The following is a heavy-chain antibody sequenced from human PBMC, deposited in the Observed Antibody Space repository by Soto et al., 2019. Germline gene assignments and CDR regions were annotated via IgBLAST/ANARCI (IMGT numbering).Heavy chain of an antibody. CDR2: IWYDGSNK. CDR3: AKERPPGSGYSGYCLDY. D-gene: IGHD5-12*01. Sequence: PGGSMRLSCGASGFTFRSYGVRWVRQAPGKGLEWVAVIWYDGSNKYYADSVKGRFTISRDNSKNTLYLQMNSLRAEDTAVYYCAKERPPGSGYSGYCLDYWGQGTLVTVSS. CDR1: GFTFRSYG. V-gene: IGHV3-33*03. J-gene: IGHJ4*02.